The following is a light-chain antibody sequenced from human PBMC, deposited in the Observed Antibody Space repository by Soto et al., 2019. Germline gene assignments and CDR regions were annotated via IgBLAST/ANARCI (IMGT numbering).Light chain of an antibody. J-gene: IGKJ4*01. V-gene: IGKV1-9*01. CDR1: QVISRY. CDR3: QHLHSYPLT. CDR2: AAS. Sequence: DIQLTQSPSFLSASAGDRVTITCRANQVISRYLAWYQQKPGKAPKLLIFAASTLHSGVPSRFSGSGSGTEFTLTISSLQPEDFATYYCQHLHSYPLTFGGGTKVEIK.